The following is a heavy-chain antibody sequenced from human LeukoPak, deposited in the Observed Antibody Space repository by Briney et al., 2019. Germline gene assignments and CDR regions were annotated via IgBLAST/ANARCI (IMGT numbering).Heavy chain of an antibody. CDR3: ARDSRGDFWSGYYIH. D-gene: IGHD3-3*01. V-gene: IGHV3-30*04. CDR1: GFTFSSYA. J-gene: IGHJ4*02. CDR2: ISYDGSNK. Sequence: PGGSLRLSCAASGFTFSSYAMHWVRQAPGKGLEWVAVISYDGSNKYYADSVKGRFTISRDNSKNTLYLQMNSLRAEDTAVYYCARDSRGDFWSGYYIHWGQGTLVTVSS.